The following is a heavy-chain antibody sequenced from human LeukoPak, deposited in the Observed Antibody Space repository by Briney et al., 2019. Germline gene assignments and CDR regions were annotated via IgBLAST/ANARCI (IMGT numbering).Heavy chain of an antibody. Sequence: SETLSLTCTVSGGSVSSGSYYWSWIRQPPGKGLEWIGYIYHSGSTNYNPSLQSRVTISVDTSKNQFSLNLNSVTAADTAVYYCARGGAARLHLRNWGQGTLVTVSS. D-gene: IGHD6-6*01. CDR3: ARGGAARLHLRN. CDR1: GGSVSSGSYY. CDR2: IYHSGST. V-gene: IGHV4-61*01. J-gene: IGHJ1*01.